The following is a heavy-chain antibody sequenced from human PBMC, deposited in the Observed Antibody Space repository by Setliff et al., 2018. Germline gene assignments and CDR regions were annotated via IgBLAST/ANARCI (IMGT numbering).Heavy chain of an antibody. J-gene: IGHJ4*02. CDR2: IYIGGSA. CDR1: GGSIISYY. Sequence: SETLSLTCTVSGGSIISYYWSWIRQPAGKGLEWIGHIYIGGSANYNPSLKSRVTISMDTSKNQFSLKVSSVTAADTAVYYCARSFSRREKFLLDYWGQGALVTVSS. CDR3: ARSFSRREKFLLDY. V-gene: IGHV4-4*07.